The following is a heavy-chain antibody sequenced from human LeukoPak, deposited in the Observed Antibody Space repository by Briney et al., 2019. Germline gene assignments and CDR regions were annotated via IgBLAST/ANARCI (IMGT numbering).Heavy chain of an antibody. CDR1: GFTFSGAW. D-gene: IGHD3-10*01. CDR3: ARVSGPGMNEYFHL. Sequence: GGSLRLSCAASGFTFSGAWMHWVRQAPGKGLVWVSRINNDGSTTTYADSVKGRFTISRDNAKNTLYLQMNSLRAGDTAVHYCARVSGPGMNEYFHLWGQGALVTVSS. CDR2: INNDGSTT. V-gene: IGHV3-74*03. J-gene: IGHJ1*01.